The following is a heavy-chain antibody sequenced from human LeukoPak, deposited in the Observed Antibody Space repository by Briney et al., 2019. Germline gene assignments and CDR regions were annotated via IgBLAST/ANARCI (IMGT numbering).Heavy chain of an antibody. Sequence: AGGSLRLSCAASGFTFSNAWMSWVRQAPGKGLEWVSIINTDTRGTYYADSVKGRFTISRDNAKNTLYLQMNSLRAEDSAVYYCARAGAYHFDNWGQGTLVTVSS. D-gene: IGHD3-16*01. CDR2: INTDTRGT. CDR1: GFTFSNAW. J-gene: IGHJ4*02. V-gene: IGHV3-74*01. CDR3: ARAGAYHFDN.